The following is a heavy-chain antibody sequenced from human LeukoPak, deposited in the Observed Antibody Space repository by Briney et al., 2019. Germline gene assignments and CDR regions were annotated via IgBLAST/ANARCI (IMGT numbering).Heavy chain of an antibody. CDR3: AKPAKTDSADY. J-gene: IGHJ4*02. Sequence: GGSLRLSCAASGFTFSSYAMNWVRQVPGKGLEWVSSISGSGGNTYYADSVKSRFTISRDNSKNTLYLQMNSLRADDTAVYYCAKPAKTDSADYWGQGTLVTVSS. CDR1: GFTFSSYA. CDR2: ISGSGGNT. V-gene: IGHV3-23*01. D-gene: IGHD1-14*01.